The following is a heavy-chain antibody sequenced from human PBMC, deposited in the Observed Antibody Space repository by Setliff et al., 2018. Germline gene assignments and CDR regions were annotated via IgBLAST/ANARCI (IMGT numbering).Heavy chain of an antibody. CDR1: YGSISTYS. CDR2: LYTSGST. V-gene: IGHV4-4*08. D-gene: IGHD5-18*01. CDR3: AKVIGYSHGYYYHYMDV. Sequence: TLSLTCNVSYGSISTYSWSWIRQPPGKRLEYIGYLYTSGSTNYNPSLKSRVTMSADTSKNQLSLKLTYVTAADTAIYYCAKVIGYSHGYYYHYMDVWGKGTTVTSP. J-gene: IGHJ6*03.